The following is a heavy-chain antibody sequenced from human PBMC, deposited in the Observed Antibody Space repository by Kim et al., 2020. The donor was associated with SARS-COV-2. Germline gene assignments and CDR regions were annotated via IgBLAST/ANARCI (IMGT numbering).Heavy chain of an antibody. J-gene: IGHJ6*02. CDR3: ARGRYVDWLLYGMDV. D-gene: IGHD3-9*01. Sequence: SETLSLTCTVSGGSISSGGFYWSWIRQHPGKGLEWIGYIYYSGSTYYNPSLKSRVTISVDTSKNQSSLQLSSVTAAGTAVYYCARGRYVDWLLYGMDVWGQGTTVTVSS. CDR2: IYYSGST. CDR1: GGSISSGGFY. V-gene: IGHV4-31*03.